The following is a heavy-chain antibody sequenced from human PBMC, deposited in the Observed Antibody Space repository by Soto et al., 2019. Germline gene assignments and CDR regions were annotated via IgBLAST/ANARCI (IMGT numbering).Heavy chain of an antibody. D-gene: IGHD4-17*01. V-gene: IGHV1-8*01. CDR1: GYTFTNYD. CDR3: VRVYGEIDY. Sequence: GASVKVSCKASGYTFTNYDINWLRQATGQGLEWMGWMNPKSGNTGYAQHFQGRLTMTRSTSISTAYMELSSLRSEDTAVYYCVRVYGEIDYWGQGTLVTVSS. CDR2: MNPKSGNT. J-gene: IGHJ4*02.